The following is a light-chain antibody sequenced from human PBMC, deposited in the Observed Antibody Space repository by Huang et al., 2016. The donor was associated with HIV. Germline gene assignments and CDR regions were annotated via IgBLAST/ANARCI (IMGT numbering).Light chain of an antibody. CDR2: GAS. J-gene: IGKJ2*01. CDR1: QSVSSN. Sequence: EVVMTQSPATLSVSPGERATLSCRASQSVSSNLAWYQQKPGQAPRLPIYGASTRATGIPARFSGSGSGTEFTLTISSLQSEDFAVYYCQQYNNWPPVTFGQGTKLEIK. CDR3: QQYNNWPPVT. V-gene: IGKV3D-15*01.